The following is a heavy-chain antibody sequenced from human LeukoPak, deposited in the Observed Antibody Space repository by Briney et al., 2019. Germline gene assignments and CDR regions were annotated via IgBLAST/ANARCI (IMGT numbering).Heavy chain of an antibody. CDR3: AREFSLLTGYPFDY. V-gene: IGHV1-69*13. CDR1: GGTFSSYA. Sequence: SVKVSCKASGGTFSSYAISRVRQAPGQGLEWMGGIIPIFGTANYAQKFQGRVTITADESTSTVYMELSSLRSEDTAVYYCAREFSLLTGYPFDYWGQGTLVTVSS. D-gene: IGHD3-9*01. CDR2: IIPIFGTA. J-gene: IGHJ4*02.